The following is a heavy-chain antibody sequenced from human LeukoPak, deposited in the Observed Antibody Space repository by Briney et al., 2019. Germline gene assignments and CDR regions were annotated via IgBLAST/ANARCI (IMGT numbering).Heavy chain of an antibody. CDR1: GFTFSYFA. CDR3: AKFAGAMIETWYFDV. Sequence: GGSLRLSCRASGFTFSYFAMSWVRQAPGNGLEWVSGIEKDGSSTYYLDSVRDRLTISRDNSKNTLYLQMNSLKAEDTATYYCAKFAGAMIETWYFDVWGRGTPVTVSS. CDR2: IEKDGSST. D-gene: IGHD3-22*01. V-gene: IGHV3-23*03. J-gene: IGHJ2*01.